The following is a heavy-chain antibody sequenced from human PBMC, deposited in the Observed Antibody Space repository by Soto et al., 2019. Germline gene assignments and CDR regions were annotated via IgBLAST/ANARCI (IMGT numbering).Heavy chain of an antibody. CDR1: GFTFSSYG. D-gene: IGHD5-18*01. V-gene: IGHV3-33*01. CDR3: ARGLWSFDY. Sequence: QVQLVESGGGVVQPGRSLRLSCAASGFTFSSYGMHWVRQAPGKGLEWVAVIWLDGSNKYYADSVKGRFTISRDNSKNTLYLQMNSLRAENTAVYYCARGLWSFDYWGQGNLVTVSS. J-gene: IGHJ4*02. CDR2: IWLDGSNK.